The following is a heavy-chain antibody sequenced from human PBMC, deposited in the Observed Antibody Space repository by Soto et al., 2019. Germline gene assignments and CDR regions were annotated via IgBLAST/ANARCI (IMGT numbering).Heavy chain of an antibody. D-gene: IGHD3-22*01. CDR2: IDPSDSYT. J-gene: IGHJ3*02. Sequence: GESLKISCKGSGYSFTSYWISWVRQMPGKGLEWMGRIDPSDSYTNYSPSFQGHVTISADKSISTAYLQWSSLKASDTAMYYCARQSGYYDSSGYDDAFDIWGQGTMVTVSS. CDR1: GYSFTSYW. V-gene: IGHV5-10-1*01. CDR3: ARQSGYYDSSGYDDAFDI.